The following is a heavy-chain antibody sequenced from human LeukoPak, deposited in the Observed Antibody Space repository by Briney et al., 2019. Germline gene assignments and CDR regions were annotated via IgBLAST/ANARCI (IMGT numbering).Heavy chain of an antibody. V-gene: IGHV3-23*01. Sequence: GGSLRLSCVASGFTFSSYTMTWVRQAPGKALEWVSSVTDSGGITSYADSVKGRFTISRDNAKNTLYLQMNSLRADDTATYYCAKGSSGNYYYWGQGNLVSVPS. D-gene: IGHD3-10*01. CDR3: AKGSSGNYYY. CDR1: GFTFSSYT. J-gene: IGHJ4*02. CDR2: VTDSGGIT.